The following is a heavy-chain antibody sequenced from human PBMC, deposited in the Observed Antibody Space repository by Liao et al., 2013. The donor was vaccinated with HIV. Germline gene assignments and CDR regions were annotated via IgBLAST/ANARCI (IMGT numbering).Heavy chain of an antibody. CDR2: IYYSGST. CDR3: AGLSDTLVVVPFDY. D-gene: IGHD3-22*01. J-gene: IGHJ4*02. Sequence: QLQLQESGPGLVKPSETLSLTCTVSGGSISSSSYYWGWIRQPPGKGLEWIGSIYYSGSTYYSPSLKSRVTISLDTSKNQFSLRLSSVTAADTAVYYCAGLSDTLVVVPFDYWGQGTLVTVSS. V-gene: IGHV4-39*07. CDR1: GGSISSSSYY.